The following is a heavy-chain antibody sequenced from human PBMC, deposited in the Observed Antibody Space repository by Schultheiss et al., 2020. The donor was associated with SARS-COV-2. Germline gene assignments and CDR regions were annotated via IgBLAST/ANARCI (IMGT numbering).Heavy chain of an antibody. CDR1: GGSISSGVYY. J-gene: IGHJ5*02. Sequence: SETLSLTCTVSGGSISSGVYYWSWIRQHPGKGLEWIGYIYYSGSTYYNPSLKSLVTISVDTSRNQFSLKLSSVTAADTAVYYCARDRGGGSSWYGSWFDPWGQGTLVTVSS. CDR2: IYYSGST. D-gene: IGHD6-13*01. V-gene: IGHV4-31*01. CDR3: ARDRGGGSSWYGSWFDP.